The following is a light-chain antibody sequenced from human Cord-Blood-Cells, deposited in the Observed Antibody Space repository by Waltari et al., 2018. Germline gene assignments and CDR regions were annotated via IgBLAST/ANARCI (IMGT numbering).Light chain of an antibody. CDR3: QQYYSTPPT. CDR2: WAS. CDR1: QSVLYSSNNKNY. Sequence: DIVMTQSPDSLAVSLGERATINCKSSQSVLYSSNNKNYLAWYQQKPGQPPKLLIYWASTRESGVPDRFSGRGSGTDFTLTSSSLTAEDVAVYYCQQYYSTPPTFGGGTKVEIK. J-gene: IGKJ4*01. V-gene: IGKV4-1*01.